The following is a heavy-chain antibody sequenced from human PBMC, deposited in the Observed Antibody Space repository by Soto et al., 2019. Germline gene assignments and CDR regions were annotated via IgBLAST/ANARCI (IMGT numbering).Heavy chain of an antibody. J-gene: IGHJ1*01. D-gene: IGHD3-22*01. CDR1: GDTFSSYA. CDR2: IIPIFGTT. Sequence: QVQLVQSGAEVTKPGSSVKVSCKASGDTFSSYAFSWVRQAPVQGLEWMGGIIPIFGTTNYAPKCQGRVRITADESTRTAYMELSSLRSEDTAVYYCARDRGYYDTSGFQGFVQYFHHWGQGTLVTVSS. CDR3: ARDRGYYDTSGFQGFVQYFHH. V-gene: IGHV1-69*01.